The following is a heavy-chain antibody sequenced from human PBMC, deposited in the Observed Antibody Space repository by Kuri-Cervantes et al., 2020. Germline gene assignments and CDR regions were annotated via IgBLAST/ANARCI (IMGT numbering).Heavy chain of an antibody. Sequence: SGPTLVKPTQTLTLTCTFSGFSLSTSGVGVGWIRQPPGKALEWLALIYWDDDKRYGPSLKSRLTITKDTSKNQVVLTMTNMDPVDTATYYCAHGYGDWVVKGSMFFDYWGQGTLVTVSS. CDR1: GFSLSTSGVG. D-gene: IGHD4-17*01. CDR2: IYWDDDK. J-gene: IGHJ4*02. CDR3: AHGYGDWVVKGSMFFDY. V-gene: IGHV2-5*05.